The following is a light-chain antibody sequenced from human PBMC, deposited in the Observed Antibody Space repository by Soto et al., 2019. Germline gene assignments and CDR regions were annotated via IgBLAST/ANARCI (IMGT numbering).Light chain of an antibody. Sequence: EIVMTQSPATLSVSPGERATLSCRASQSVSSSYLAWCQQKHGQAPRLIIYGASSRETGIPDRFSGSGAGTECTLTISRLEPADFAVDDCQQYGSSPTTFGPGTKVDIK. CDR1: QSVSSSY. CDR2: GAS. V-gene: IGKV3-20*01. CDR3: QQYGSSPTT. J-gene: IGKJ3*01.